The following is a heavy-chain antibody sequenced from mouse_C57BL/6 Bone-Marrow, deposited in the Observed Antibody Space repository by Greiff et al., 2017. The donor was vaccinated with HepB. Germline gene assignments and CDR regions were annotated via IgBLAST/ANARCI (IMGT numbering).Heavy chain of an antibody. V-gene: IGHV5-4*02. J-gene: IGHJ3*01. CDR1: GFTFSDYY. CDR2: ISDGGSYT. CDR3: ARAGGYPQAWFAY. Sequence: EVQVVESGGGLVKPGGSLKLSCAASGFTFSDYYMYWVRQTPEKRLEWVATISDGGSYTYYPDSVKGRFTISRDNAKNNLYLQMSSLKSEDTAMYYCARAGGYPQAWFAYWGQGTLVTVSA.